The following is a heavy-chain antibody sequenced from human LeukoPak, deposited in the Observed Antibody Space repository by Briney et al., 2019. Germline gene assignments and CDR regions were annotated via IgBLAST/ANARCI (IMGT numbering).Heavy chain of an antibody. J-gene: IGHJ4*02. D-gene: IGHD4-17*01. V-gene: IGHV3-11*01. CDR2: ISSSGSNI. CDR3: ARQTQRTSGYGDCDS. CDR1: GFTFSDYY. Sequence: GGSLRLSCAVSGFTFSDYYMSWIRQAPGKGLEWVSYISSSGSNINYADSVKGRFTVSRDNAKDSLYLQMNSLRAEDTAVYYCARQTQRTSGYGDCDSWGQGTLVTVSS.